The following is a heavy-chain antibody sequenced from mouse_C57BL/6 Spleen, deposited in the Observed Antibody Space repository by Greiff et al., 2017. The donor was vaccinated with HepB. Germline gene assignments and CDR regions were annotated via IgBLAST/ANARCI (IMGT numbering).Heavy chain of an antibody. J-gene: IGHJ2*01. Sequence: QVQLQQPGAELVKPGASVKMSCKASGYTFTSYWITWVKQRPGQGLEWIGDIYPGSGSTNYNQKFKDKATLTVDKSSSTAYMQLSSLTSEDSAVYYCARSRDYGVYFDYWGQGTTLTVSS. CDR3: ARSRDYGVYFDY. D-gene: IGHD1-1*02. CDR1: GYTFTSYW. V-gene: IGHV1-55*01. CDR2: IYPGSGST.